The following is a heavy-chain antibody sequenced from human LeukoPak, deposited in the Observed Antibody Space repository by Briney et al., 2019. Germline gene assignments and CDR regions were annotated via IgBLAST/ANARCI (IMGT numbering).Heavy chain of an antibody. CDR2: IYYSGST. V-gene: IGHV4-59*01. J-gene: IGHJ3*01. CDR1: GGSISSYY. D-gene: IGHD1-26*01. Sequence: SETLSLTCTVSGGSISSYYGSWIRQPPGKGLEWIGYIYYSGSTNYNPSLKSRVTISVDTSKNQFSLKLSSVTAADTAVYYCAKWTEGGAFDSWGQGTMLIVSS. CDR3: AKWTEGGAFDS.